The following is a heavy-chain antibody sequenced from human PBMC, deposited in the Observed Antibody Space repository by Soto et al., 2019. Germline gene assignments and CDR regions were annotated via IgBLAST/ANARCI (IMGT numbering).Heavy chain of an antibody. J-gene: IGHJ4*02. V-gene: IGHV4-59*01. Sequence: SETLSLTCSVSGGSMSGSYWSWIRQSPGKGLEWLGYVYYTGSTNYSPSLRSRVSISVDTSKNEFSLRLSSVTAADTAVYFCARSVAVPGAHIDYWGQGTQVTVSS. CDR1: GGSMSGSY. CDR2: VYYTGST. D-gene: IGHD2-8*02. CDR3: ARSVAVPGAHIDY.